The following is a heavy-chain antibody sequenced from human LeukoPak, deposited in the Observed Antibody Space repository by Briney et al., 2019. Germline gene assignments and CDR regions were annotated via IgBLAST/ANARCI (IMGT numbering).Heavy chain of an antibody. Sequence: SETLSLTCAVYGGSFSGYYWSWIRQPPGKGLEWIGEINHSGSTNYNPSLKSRVTISVDTSKNQFCLKLSSVTAADTAVYYCARGRYGMDVWGKGTTVTVSS. CDR3: ARGRYGMDV. CDR2: INHSGST. J-gene: IGHJ6*04. V-gene: IGHV4-34*01. CDR1: GGSFSGYY.